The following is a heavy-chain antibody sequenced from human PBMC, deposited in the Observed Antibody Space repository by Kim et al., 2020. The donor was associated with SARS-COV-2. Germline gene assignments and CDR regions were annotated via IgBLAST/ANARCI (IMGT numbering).Heavy chain of an antibody. Sequence: ADSVAGRFTTCINNAKNALYLQMNRLMTEDTAVYYCARRQFTSGWYYFDYWGQGTLVTVSS. D-gene: IGHD6-19*01. V-gene: IGHV3-74*01. CDR3: ARRQFTSGWYYFDY. J-gene: IGHJ4*02.